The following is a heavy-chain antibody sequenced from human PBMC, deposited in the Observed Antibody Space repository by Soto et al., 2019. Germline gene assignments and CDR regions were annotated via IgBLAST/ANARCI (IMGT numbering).Heavy chain of an antibody. J-gene: IGHJ4*02. Sequence: SETLSLTCTVSGWSINTYYWSWIRQPPGKGLEWIGYIYHSGSTNYNPSLKSRVTISVDKSKNQFSLKLSSVTAADTAVYYCARDSGSSPPLYYFDYWGQGTLVTVSS. CDR1: GWSINTYY. V-gene: IGHV4-59*12. CDR2: IYHSGST. CDR3: ARDSGSSPPLYYFDY. D-gene: IGHD1-26*01.